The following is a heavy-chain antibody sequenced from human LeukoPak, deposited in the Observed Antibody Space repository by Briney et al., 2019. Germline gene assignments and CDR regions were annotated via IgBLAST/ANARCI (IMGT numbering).Heavy chain of an antibody. Sequence: SETLSLTCTVSGESISGFYWTWIRQPPGKGLECIGYIYYSGSTNYNPSFKSRVTISVDTSKNQFSLKLSSVTAADPAVYYCARFSSIAAAFDYWGLGTLVTVSS. D-gene: IGHD6-13*01. CDR1: GESISGFY. CDR2: IYYSGST. J-gene: IGHJ4*02. CDR3: ARFSSIAAAFDY. V-gene: IGHV4-59*12.